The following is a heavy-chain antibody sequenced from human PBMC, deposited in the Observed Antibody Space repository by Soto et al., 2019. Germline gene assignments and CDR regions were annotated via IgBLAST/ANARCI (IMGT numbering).Heavy chain of an antibody. CDR2: TYYCGST. CDR3: AREEAGAFDI. J-gene: IGHJ3*02. CDR1: GVSMSSGGYF. V-gene: IGHV4-31*03. D-gene: IGHD3-10*01. Sequence: QVQLQESGPGMVKPSQTLSLTCTVSGVSMSSGGYFWTWIRQHPGKGLEWIGYTYYCGSTYYNPSLKGRLTISVDTSKNQFSLRLSSVTAADTAVYYCAREEAGAFDIWGQGTMVTVSS.